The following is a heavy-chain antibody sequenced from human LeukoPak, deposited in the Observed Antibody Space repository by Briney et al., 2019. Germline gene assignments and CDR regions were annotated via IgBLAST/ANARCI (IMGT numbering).Heavy chain of an antibody. J-gene: IGHJ4*02. CDR1: GGSISSYY. CDR2: IYYSGST. V-gene: IGHV4-59*08. CDR3: ARGQYSYDD. Sequence: PSETLSLTCTVSGGSISSYYWSWIRQPPGKGLEWIGYIYYSGSTNYNPSLKSRVTISVDASKNQFSLKLSSVTAADAAVYYCARGQYSYDDWGQGTLVTVSS. D-gene: IGHD5-18*01.